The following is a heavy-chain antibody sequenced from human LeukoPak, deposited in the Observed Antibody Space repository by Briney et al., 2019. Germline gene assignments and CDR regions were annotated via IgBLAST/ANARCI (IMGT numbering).Heavy chain of an antibody. CDR1: GFTVGSNY. CDR3: VRGSGGDGYSYWGDY. D-gene: IGHD5-24*01. CDR2: IYSGGGT. J-gene: IGHJ4*02. Sequence: GGSLRLSCAASGFTVGSNYMSWVRQAPGKGLEWVSVIYSGGGTNYADSVKGRFTISRDNSKNTLYLQMDNLRADDTAVYYCVRGSGGDGYSYWGDYWGQGTLVTVSP. V-gene: IGHV3-53*01.